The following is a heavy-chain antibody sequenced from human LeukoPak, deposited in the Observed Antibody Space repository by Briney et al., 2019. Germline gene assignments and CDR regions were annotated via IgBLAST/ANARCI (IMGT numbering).Heavy chain of an antibody. CDR3: ARVSIIASSHYYYGMDV. CDR2: IYYSGST. Sequence: PSETLSLTCTVSGGSISSYYWSWIRQPSGKGLEWIGYIYYSGSTNYNPSLKSRVTISVDTSKNQFSLKLSSVTAADTAVYYCARVSIIASSHYYYGMDVWGQGTTVTVSS. V-gene: IGHV4-59*01. J-gene: IGHJ6*02. D-gene: IGHD2-21*01. CDR1: GGSISSYY.